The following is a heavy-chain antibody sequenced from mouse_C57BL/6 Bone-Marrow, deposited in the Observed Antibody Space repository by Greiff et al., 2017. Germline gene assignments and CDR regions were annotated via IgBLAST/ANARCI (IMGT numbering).Heavy chain of an antibody. CDR2: INPNNGGT. Sequence: EVQLQQSGPELVKPGASVKISCKASGYTFTDYYMNWVKQSHGKSLEWIGDINPNNGGTSYNQKFKGKATLTVDKSSSTAYMELRSLTSEDSAVYYCARFPYYFDYWGQGTTLTVSS. V-gene: IGHV1-26*01. CDR1: GYTFTDYY. J-gene: IGHJ2*01. CDR3: ARFPYYFDY.